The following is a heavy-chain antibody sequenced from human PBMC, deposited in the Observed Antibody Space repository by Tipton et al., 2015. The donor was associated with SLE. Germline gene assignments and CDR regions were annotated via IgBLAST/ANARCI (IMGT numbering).Heavy chain of an antibody. Sequence: TLSLPCTVSGYSISSGYYWGWIRQPPGKGLEWIGSIYHSGSTYYNPSLKSRVTISVDTSKNQFSLKLSPVTAADTAVYYCARERVVVPAALLYYYYMDVWGKGTTVTVSS. CDR3: ARERVVVPAALLYYYYMDV. D-gene: IGHD2-2*01. CDR2: IYHSGST. CDR1: GYSISSGYY. J-gene: IGHJ6*03. V-gene: IGHV4-38-2*02.